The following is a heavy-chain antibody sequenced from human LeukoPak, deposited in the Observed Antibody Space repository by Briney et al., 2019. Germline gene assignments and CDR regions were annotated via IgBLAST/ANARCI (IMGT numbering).Heavy chain of an antibody. CDR3: AASPFTYGGNSY. J-gene: IGHJ4*02. CDR1: GGSISSYY. CDR2: IYYSGST. Sequence: SETLSLTCTVSGGSISSYYWSWIRQPPGKGLEWIGSIYYSGSTYYNPSLKSRVTISVDTSKNQFSLKLSSVTAADTAVYYCAASPFTYGGNSYWGQGTLVTVSS. D-gene: IGHD4-23*01. V-gene: IGHV4-59*04.